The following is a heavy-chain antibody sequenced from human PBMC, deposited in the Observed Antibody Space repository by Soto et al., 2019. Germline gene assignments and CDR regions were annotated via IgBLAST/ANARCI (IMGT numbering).Heavy chain of an antibody. J-gene: IGHJ2*01. CDR3: AKSTVASYWYSYF. Sequence: QVQLVESGGGVVQPGRSLRLSCAVSGFTFSSPAMHWVRQAPGKGLEWVALISYDEIKKYFADSVKGRFTISRDNFKNTIYLPRNRLRAEDTAIYYCAKSTVASYWYSYFWGGGNMVTFSS. CDR2: ISYDEIKK. V-gene: IGHV3-30-3*01. CDR1: GFTFSSPA.